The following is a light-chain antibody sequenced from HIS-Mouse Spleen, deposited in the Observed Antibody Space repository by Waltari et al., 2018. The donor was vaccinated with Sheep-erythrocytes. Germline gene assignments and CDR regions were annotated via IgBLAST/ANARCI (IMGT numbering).Light chain of an antibody. CDR3: QQYYSTPLT. CDR2: WAS. CDR1: QSVLYSSNNKNY. J-gene: IGKJ4*01. V-gene: IGKV4-1*01. Sequence: VMTLSPDSLAVCLGERATLNRKSSQSVLYSSNNKNYLAWYQQKPGQPPKLLIYWASTRESGVPDRFSGSGSGTDFTLTISSLQAEDVAVYYCQQYYSTPLTFGRGTKVEIK.